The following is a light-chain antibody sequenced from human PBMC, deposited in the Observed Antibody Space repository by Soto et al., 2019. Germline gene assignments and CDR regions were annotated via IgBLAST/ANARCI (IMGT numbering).Light chain of an antibody. V-gene: IGKV3-15*01. CDR1: QSVGTN. CDR3: QQYDDWPQLT. CDR2: GAS. J-gene: IGKJ4*01. Sequence: EIVMTQSPVTLSLSPGERATLSCRASQSVGTNLVWYQQKPGQAPGLLISGASTRATGVPARFSGSGSGTEFTLTISSLQSEDFAIYYCQQYDDWPQLTFGGGTKLELK.